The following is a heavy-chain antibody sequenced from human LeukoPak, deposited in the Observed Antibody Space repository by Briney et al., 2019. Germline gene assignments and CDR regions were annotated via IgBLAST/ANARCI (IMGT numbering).Heavy chain of an antibody. J-gene: IGHJ3*02. V-gene: IGHV3-64*01. CDR2: ISSNGGST. D-gene: IGHD3-16*01. CDR1: GFIFSSYS. CDR3: ARVGDFSVAAFDI. Sequence: GGSLRLSCTASGFIFSSYSMHWVRQAPGKGLEFVSAISSNGGSTFYANSVKGRFTISRDTSKNTLYLQMGSLRAEDMAVYYCARVGDFSVAAFDIWGQGTMVTVSS.